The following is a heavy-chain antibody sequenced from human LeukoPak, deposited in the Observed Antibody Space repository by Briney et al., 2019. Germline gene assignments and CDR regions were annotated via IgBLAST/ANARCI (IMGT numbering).Heavy chain of an antibody. D-gene: IGHD6-13*01. V-gene: IGHV3-74*01. Sequence: GGSLRLSCAASGFTFSSYWMHWVRQAPGKGLVWVSRINSDGSSTSYADSVKGRFTISRDNAKNTLYLQMNSLRAEDTAVYYCARDLSGIAAAGNDAFDIWGQGTLVTVSS. J-gene: IGHJ3*02. CDR3: ARDLSGIAAAGNDAFDI. CDR1: GFTFSSYW. CDR2: INSDGSST.